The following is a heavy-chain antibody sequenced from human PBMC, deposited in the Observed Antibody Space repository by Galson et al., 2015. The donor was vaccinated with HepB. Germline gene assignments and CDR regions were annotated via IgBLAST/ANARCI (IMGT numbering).Heavy chain of an antibody. CDR3: ARISPSYYYDSSGLDY. CDR1: GFTFSSYS. CDR2: ISSSSSYI. D-gene: IGHD3-22*01. V-gene: IGHV3-21*01. Sequence: SLRLSCAASGFTFSSYSMNWVRQAPGKGLEWVSSISSSSSYIYYADSVKGRFTISRDNAKNSLYLQMNSLRAEDTAVYYCARISPSYYYDSSGLDYWGQGTLVTVSS. J-gene: IGHJ4*02.